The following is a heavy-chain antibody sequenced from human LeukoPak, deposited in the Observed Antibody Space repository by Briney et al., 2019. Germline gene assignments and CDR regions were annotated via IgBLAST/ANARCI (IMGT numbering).Heavy chain of an antibody. CDR1: GFTFGSYA. D-gene: IGHD2-2*01. CDR2: ISSDSRHI. V-gene: IGHV3-21*01. Sequence: GGSLRLSCAASGFTFGSYAMHWVRQAPGKGLEWVSSISSDSRHIFYADSVKGRFIISRDNAKNSLYLQMNSLRADDTGLYFCVRGVGPADTLLEDFDSWGPGSLVTVSS. J-gene: IGHJ4*02. CDR3: VRGVGPADTLLEDFDS.